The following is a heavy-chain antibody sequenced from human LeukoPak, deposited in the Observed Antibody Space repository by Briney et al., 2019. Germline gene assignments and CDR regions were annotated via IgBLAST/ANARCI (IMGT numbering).Heavy chain of an antibody. CDR3: ARGRITMIVVVPYYMDA. D-gene: IGHD3-22*01. J-gene: IGHJ6*03. CDR1: GGSFSGYY. CDR2: INHSGST. Sequence: SETLSLTCAVYGGSFSGYYWSWIRQPPGKGLEWIGEINHSGSTNYNPSLKSRVTISVDTSKNQFSLKLSPVTAADTAVYYCARGRITMIVVVPYYMDAWAKGTTVTVSS. V-gene: IGHV4-34*01.